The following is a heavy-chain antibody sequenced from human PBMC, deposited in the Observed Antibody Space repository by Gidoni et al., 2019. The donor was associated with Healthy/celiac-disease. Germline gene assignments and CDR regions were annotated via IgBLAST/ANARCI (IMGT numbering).Heavy chain of an antibody. J-gene: IGHJ3*02. V-gene: IGHV3-74*01. CDR3: ARDSTQYYYDSSGSDAFDI. CDR2: INRDGRST. Sequence: EVQLVESGGGLVQPGGSLRLTCAASGFTFSSYWMHWVRQAPGKGLVWVSRINRDGRSTSYADSVKGRFTNSRDNAKNTLYLQMNSLRAEDTAVYYCARDSTQYYYDSSGSDAFDIWGQGTMVTVSS. CDR1: GFTFSSYW. D-gene: IGHD3-22*01.